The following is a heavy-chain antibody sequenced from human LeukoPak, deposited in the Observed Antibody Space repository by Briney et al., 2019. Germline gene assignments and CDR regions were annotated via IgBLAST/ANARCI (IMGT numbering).Heavy chain of an antibody. CDR1: GYTFTSYG. CDR2: ISAYNGNT. V-gene: IGHV1-18*01. CDR3: ARDTIAVLRYFDWLSFDH. J-gene: IGHJ4*02. D-gene: IGHD3-9*01. Sequence: ASVKVSCKASGYTFTSYGISWVRQAPGQGLEWMGWISAYNGNTNYAQKLQGRVTMTTDTSTSTAYMELRSLRSDDTAVYYCARDTIAVLRYFDWLSFDHWGQGTLVTVSS.